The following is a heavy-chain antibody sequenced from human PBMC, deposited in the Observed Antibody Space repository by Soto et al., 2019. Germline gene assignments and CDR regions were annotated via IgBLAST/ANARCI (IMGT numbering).Heavy chain of an antibody. J-gene: IGHJ4*02. CDR2: IRSKAYGGTT. Sequence: GGSLRLSCTASGFTFGDYALSWLRQAPGKGLEWLGFIRSKAYGGTTKYAASVEGRFTISRDDSKSIAYLQMNSLKIEDTAVYYCTKVALEATIIDYWGQGTLVTVSS. CDR1: GFTFGDYA. CDR3: TKVALEATIIDY. V-gene: IGHV3-49*03. D-gene: IGHD1-26*01.